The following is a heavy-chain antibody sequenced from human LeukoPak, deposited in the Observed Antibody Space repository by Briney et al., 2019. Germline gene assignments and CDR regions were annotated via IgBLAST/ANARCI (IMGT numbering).Heavy chain of an antibody. CDR2: INTSGTT. D-gene: IGHD3-16*01. CDR3: ARDQATSGGRLDS. J-gene: IGHJ4*02. V-gene: IGHV3-53*01. Sequence: PGGSLRLSCAASGFTVSGTHMSWVRQAPGKGLEWVSAINTSGTTKYSHSVEGRFTISRDKSKNTLSLQMDSLRVEDTAVYYCARDQATSGGRLDSWGQGTLVTVSS. CDR1: GFTVSGTH.